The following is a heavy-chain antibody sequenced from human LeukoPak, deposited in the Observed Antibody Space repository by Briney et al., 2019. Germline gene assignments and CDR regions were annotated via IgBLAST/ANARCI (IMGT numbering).Heavy chain of an antibody. CDR3: ARGGYSSSWSGAFDI. D-gene: IGHD6-13*01. CDR2: ISSSSSYI. Sequence: GGSLRLSCAASGFTFSSYAMNWVRQAPGKGLEWVSSISSSSSYIYYADSVKGRFTTSRDNAKNSLYLQMNSLRAEDTAVYYCARGGYSSSWSGAFDIWGQGTMVTVSS. V-gene: IGHV3-21*01. CDR1: GFTFSSYA. J-gene: IGHJ3*02.